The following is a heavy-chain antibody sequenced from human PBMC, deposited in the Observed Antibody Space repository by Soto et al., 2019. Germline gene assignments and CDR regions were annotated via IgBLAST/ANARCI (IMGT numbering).Heavy chain of an antibody. Sequence: PSETLSLTCVVSGGSISRSNWWTWVRQPPGKGPEWIGEIYHTGAANYNPSLQSRVTISIDKSKNQFSLMLSSVTAADTAVYYCARVLVADNWFDPWGQGILVTVCS. CDR2: IYHTGAA. CDR1: GGSISRSNW. V-gene: IGHV4-4*02. J-gene: IGHJ5*02. CDR3: ARVLVADNWFDP. D-gene: IGHD3-3*01.